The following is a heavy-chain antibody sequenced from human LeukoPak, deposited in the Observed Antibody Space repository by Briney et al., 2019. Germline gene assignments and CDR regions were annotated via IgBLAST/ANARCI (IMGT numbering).Heavy chain of an antibody. V-gene: IGHV1-18*01. CDR1: GGTFSSYA. D-gene: IGHD3-3*01. CDR2: ISAYNGNT. J-gene: IGHJ3*02. CDR3: ASSGRNTIFGVVTDAFDI. Sequence: ASVKVSCKASGGTFSSYAISWVRQAPGQGLEWMGWISAYNGNTNYAQKLQGRVTMTTDTSTSTAYMELRSLRSDDTAVYYCASSGRNTIFGVVTDAFDIWGQGTMVTVSS.